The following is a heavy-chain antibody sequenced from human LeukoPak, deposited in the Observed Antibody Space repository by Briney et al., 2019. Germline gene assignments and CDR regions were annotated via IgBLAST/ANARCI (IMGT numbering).Heavy chain of an antibody. CDR1: GFIFSSYS. Sequence: GESLTLSCAASGFIFSSYSMNWVRQTPGKGLEWVSSISGNSKYIFYADSVKGRFTISRDDAKNSLYLQMNSLRAEDTAVYYCARFETRGTGDSDFWGQGTLVTVSS. CDR2: ISGNSKYI. J-gene: IGHJ4*02. V-gene: IGHV3-21*01. D-gene: IGHD3/OR15-3a*01. CDR3: ARFETRGTGDSDF.